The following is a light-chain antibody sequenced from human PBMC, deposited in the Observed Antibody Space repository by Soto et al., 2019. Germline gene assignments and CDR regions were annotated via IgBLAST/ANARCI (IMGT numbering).Light chain of an antibody. CDR1: SSDVGGYNY. J-gene: IGLJ1*01. V-gene: IGLV2-14*01. CDR3: SSYTSSSTLYV. CDR2: EVS. Sequence: QSALTQPASVSGSPGQPITISCTGTSSDVGGYNYVSWYRQHPGKAPKLMIYEVSNRPSGFSNRFSGSKSGNTASLTISGLRAEDEADYYCSSYTSSSTLYVFGTGTKLTVL.